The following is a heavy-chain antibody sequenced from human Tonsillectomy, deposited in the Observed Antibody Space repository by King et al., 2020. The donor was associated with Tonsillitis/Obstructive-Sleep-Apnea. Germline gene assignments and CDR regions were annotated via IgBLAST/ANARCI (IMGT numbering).Heavy chain of an antibody. V-gene: IGHV4-39*01. Sequence: QLQESGPGLVKPSETLSLTCTVSGCSISSSSYYWGWIRPPPGNGLEWIVSIYYSGSTYSHPSLNSRVTISVDTSKNQFSLKLSSVTAADTAVYYCARRDCSGGSCYFDYWGQGTLGNVDS. CDR1: GCSISSSSYY. J-gene: IGHJ4*02. CDR3: ARRDCSGGSCYFDY. CDR2: IYYSGST. D-gene: IGHD2-15*01.